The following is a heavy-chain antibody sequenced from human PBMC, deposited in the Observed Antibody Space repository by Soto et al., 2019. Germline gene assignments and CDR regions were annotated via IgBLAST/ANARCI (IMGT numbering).Heavy chain of an antibody. CDR2: INMDGSTT. Sequence: EVQLVESGGGIVQPGGSLRLSCAASGFTFNSYWIHWVRQAPGKGLVWVSRINMDGSTTTYADSVKGRFTISRDNAKNMVYVQMNSLRAEVTAVYYCARGLRGGYGMDVWGQGTTVTVSS. J-gene: IGHJ6*02. CDR1: GFTFNSYW. V-gene: IGHV3-74*03. CDR3: ARGLRGGYGMDV. D-gene: IGHD2-15*01.